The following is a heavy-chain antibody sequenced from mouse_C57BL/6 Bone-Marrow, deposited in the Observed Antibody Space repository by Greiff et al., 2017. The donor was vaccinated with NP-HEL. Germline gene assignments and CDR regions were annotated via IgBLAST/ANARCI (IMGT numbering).Heavy chain of an antibody. D-gene: IGHD4-1*01. J-gene: IGHJ4*01. CDR2: IDPSDSYT. Sequence: VKLMESGAELVMPGASVKLSCKASGYTFTSYWMHWVKQRPGQGLEWIGEIDPSDSYTNYNQKFKGKSTLTVDKSSSTAYMQLSSLTSEDSAVYYCARDTANWSYAMDYWGQGTSVTVSS. V-gene: IGHV1-69*01. CDR3: ARDTANWSYAMDY. CDR1: GYTFTSYW.